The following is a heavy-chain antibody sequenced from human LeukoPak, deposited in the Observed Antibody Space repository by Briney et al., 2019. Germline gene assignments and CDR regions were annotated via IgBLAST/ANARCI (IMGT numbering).Heavy chain of an antibody. D-gene: IGHD3-22*01. Sequence: GGSLQISCKGSGCIFTSYWIGWVRQLPGKGLEGMGIIYPGDSDTRYSPSFQRQVTISADKSISTAYLQWSSLKASDTAMYYCARQDYYDSSGPPLDPWGRGTLVTVSS. CDR3: ARQDYYDSSGPPLDP. J-gene: IGHJ5*02. CDR1: GCIFTSYW. V-gene: IGHV5-51*01. CDR2: IYPGDSDT.